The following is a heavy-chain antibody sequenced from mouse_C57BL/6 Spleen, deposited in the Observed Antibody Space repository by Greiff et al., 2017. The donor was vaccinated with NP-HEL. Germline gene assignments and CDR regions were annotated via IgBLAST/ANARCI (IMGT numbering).Heavy chain of an antibody. J-gene: IGHJ1*03. CDR3: ARLRITTVVDWYFDV. D-gene: IGHD1-1*01. CDR1: GYTFTSYW. CDR2: IDPTDSNT. Sequence: QVQLQHPGAELVMPGASVKLSCKASGYTFTSYWMHWVKQRPGQGLEWIGEIDPTDSNTNYNQKFKGKSTLTVDKSSSTAYMQLSRLTSEDSAVYYCARLRITTVVDWYFDVWSTGTTVTVPS. V-gene: IGHV1-69*01.